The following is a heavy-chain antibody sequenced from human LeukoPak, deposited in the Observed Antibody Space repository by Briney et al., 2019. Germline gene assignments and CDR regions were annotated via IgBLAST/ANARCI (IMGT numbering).Heavy chain of an antibody. CDR1: EYTFSSYW. CDR2: IYAGDSDT. J-gene: IGHJ5*02. CDR3: ARSGYYSSGKYLPNWFDP. Sequence: GESLKISCKGFEYTFSSYWIGWVRQMPGKGLEWMGTIYAGDSDTRYSPSFQGQVTISVDKYTDTAYLQWSSLKASDTAMYYCARSGYYSSGKYLPNWFDPWGQGTLVTVSS. V-gene: IGHV5-51*01. D-gene: IGHD3-10*01.